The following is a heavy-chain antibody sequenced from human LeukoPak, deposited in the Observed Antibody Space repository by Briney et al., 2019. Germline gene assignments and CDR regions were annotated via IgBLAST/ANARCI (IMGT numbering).Heavy chain of an antibody. CDR1: GFTFSNYT. J-gene: IGHJ4*02. V-gene: IGHV3-21*04. Sequence: PGGSLRLSCAASGFTFSNYTMNWVRQAPGKGLEWVSSISSSSSYIYYADSVKGRFTISRDNAKNSLYLQMNSLRAEDTALYYCAKDLFLAAAGTCFDYWGQGTLVTVSS. D-gene: IGHD6-13*01. CDR3: AKDLFLAAAGTCFDY. CDR2: ISSSSSYI.